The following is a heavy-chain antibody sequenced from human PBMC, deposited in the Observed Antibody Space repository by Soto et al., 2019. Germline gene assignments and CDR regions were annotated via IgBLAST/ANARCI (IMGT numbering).Heavy chain of an antibody. CDR1: GFKFDDYA. CDR2: ISWNSGFI. CDR3: AKDRSNSGWFLHLQY. J-gene: IGHJ1*01. V-gene: IGHV3-9*01. Sequence: EVELVESGGGLVQPGRSLRLSCVASGFKFDDYAMHWVRQVPGKGLEWVSGISWNSGFIAYADSVKGRFTISRDNAKDSVYLEMNSLPPEDTAFYYCAKDRSNSGWFLHLQYWGQGSLVTVSS. D-gene: IGHD6-19*01.